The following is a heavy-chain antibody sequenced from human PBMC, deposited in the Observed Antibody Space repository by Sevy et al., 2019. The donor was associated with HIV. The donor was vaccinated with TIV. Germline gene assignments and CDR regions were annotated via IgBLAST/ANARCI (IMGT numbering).Heavy chain of an antibody. D-gene: IGHD4-17*01. Sequence: GGSLRLSCAASGFTFSSYSMNWVRQAPGKGLEWVSYISSSSSTIYYADSVKGRFTISRDNAKNSLYLQMNSLRDEDKAVYYCARAYGDDAYWYFDLWGRGTLVTVSS. CDR2: ISSSSSTI. CDR1: GFTFSSYS. CDR3: ARAYGDDAYWYFDL. J-gene: IGHJ2*01. V-gene: IGHV3-48*02.